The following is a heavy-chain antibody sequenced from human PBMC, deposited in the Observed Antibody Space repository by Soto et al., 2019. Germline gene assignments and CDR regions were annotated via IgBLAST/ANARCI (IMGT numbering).Heavy chain of an antibody. J-gene: IGHJ6*02. D-gene: IGHD3-9*01. CDR1: GFTFSSYA. V-gene: IGHV3-53*01. CDR3: AREGNNYDILTGYWYYYGMDV. Sequence: PGGSLRLSCAASGFTFSSYAMSWVRQAPGKGLEWVSVIYSGGSTYYADSVKGRFTISRDNSKNTLYLQMNSLRAEDTAVYYCAREGNNYDILTGYWYYYGMDVWGQGTTVTVSS. CDR2: IYSGGST.